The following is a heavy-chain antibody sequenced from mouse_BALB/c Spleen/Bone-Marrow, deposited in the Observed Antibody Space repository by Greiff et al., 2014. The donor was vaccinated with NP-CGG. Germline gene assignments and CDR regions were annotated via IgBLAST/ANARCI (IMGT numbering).Heavy chain of an antibody. CDR3: ARDYGSVGWYFDV. J-gene: IGHJ1*01. Sequence: EVQLQQSGPDLVKPGASVKISCKASGYPFTGYYMHWGKQSHGKSLEWIGRFNPNNGGTSCIQKFKGKAILTVDKSSSTAYMELRSLTSEDSAVYYCARDYGSVGWYFDVWGAGTTVTVSS. D-gene: IGHD1-2*01. CDR2: FNPNNGGT. V-gene: IGHV1-26*01. CDR1: GYPFTGYY.